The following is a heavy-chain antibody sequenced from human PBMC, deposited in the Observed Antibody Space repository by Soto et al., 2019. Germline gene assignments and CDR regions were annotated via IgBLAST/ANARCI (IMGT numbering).Heavy chain of an antibody. J-gene: IGHJ6*02. V-gene: IGHV1-69*01. D-gene: IGHD2-2*01. Sequence: QVQLVQSGAEVRKPGSSVRVSSKASGGTFDAYTITWVRQAPGQGLEWMGGIIPLFGTANYAQKFQGRVTITADESTTTAHIELSSLRSEDTAVYCFARLGTKAMDVCGQGTTVTSSS. CDR1: GGTFDAYT. CDR2: IIPLFGTA. CDR3: ARLGTKAMDV.